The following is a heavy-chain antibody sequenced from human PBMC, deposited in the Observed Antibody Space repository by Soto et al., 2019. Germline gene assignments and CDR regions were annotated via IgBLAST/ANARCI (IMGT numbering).Heavy chain of an antibody. CDR2: IYYTGST. V-gene: IGHV4-59*08. CDR1: GGSISSYY. CDR3: AGHLGYCDTMTCCPYKWFVS. J-gene: IGHJ5*01. D-gene: IGHD3-22*01. Sequence: SETLSLTCTVSGGSISSYYWSWIRQSPGKGLEWIGYIYYTGSTNYNPSLRSRVTISLDTSKNQFSLELSSVTAADTAVYYCAGHLGYCDTMTCCPYKWFVSWCQGTLVTRSS.